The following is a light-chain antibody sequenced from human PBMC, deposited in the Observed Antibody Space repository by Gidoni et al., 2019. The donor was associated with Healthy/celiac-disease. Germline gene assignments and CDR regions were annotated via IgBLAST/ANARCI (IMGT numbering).Light chain of an antibody. CDR3: MQSLQTPLT. CDR1: QSLLHSNGYNY. CDR2: LGS. Sequence: DLVMHQSSLPLPVTPGEPAFISCRSSQSLLHSNGYNYFDWYLHKPEQSTQLLFDLGSNRACGVPDRFSGGAASEDSTLKSSRVEAEDVSVYYCMQSLQTPLTFGPXTKVDIK. J-gene: IGKJ3*01. V-gene: IGKV2-28*01.